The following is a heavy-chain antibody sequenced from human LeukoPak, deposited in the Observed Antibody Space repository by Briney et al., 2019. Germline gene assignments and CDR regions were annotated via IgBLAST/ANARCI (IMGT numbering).Heavy chain of an antibody. CDR3: ARDLSGGSSWYVAY. Sequence: GASVKVSCKASGYTFTGYYMHWVRQAPGQGLEWMGWINPNSGGTNYAQKFQGRVTMTRDTSISTAYVGLSRLRSDDTAVYYCARDLSGGSSWYVAYWGQGTLVTVSS. V-gene: IGHV1-2*02. J-gene: IGHJ4*02. D-gene: IGHD6-13*01. CDR2: INPNSGGT. CDR1: GYTFTGYY.